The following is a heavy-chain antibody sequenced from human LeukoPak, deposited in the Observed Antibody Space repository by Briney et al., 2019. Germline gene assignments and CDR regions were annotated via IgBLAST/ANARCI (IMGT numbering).Heavy chain of an antibody. CDR2: ISGNGGGT. CDR1: GFTFRTYA. J-gene: IGHJ4*02. CDR3: AKCYYYDSSGYLTFDY. Sequence: GGSLRLSCAASGFTFRTYAMAWVRQAPGKGLEWVSGISGNGGGTYYADSVKGWFTISRDNSKNTLYLQMNSLRAEDTAVYYCAKCYYYDSSGYLTFDYWGQGTLVTVSS. V-gene: IGHV3-23*01. D-gene: IGHD3-22*01.